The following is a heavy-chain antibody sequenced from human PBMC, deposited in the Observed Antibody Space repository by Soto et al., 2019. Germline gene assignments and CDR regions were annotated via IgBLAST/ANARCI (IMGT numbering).Heavy chain of an antibody. CDR3: ARFSAAGRVFDY. CDR1: GFTFSDYY. CDR2: ITSSGKFT. V-gene: IGHV3-11*06. J-gene: IGHJ4*02. D-gene: IGHD6-13*01. Sequence: GGSLRLSCAASGFTFSDYYMSWIRQAPGKGLECVSYITSSGKFTHHADSVKGRFTISRDNAKNSVFLQMNSPRVDDTAIYYCARFSAAGRVFDYWGQGTVVTVSS.